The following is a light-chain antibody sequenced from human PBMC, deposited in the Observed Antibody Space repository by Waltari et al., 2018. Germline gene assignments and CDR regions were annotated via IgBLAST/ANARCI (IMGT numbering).Light chain of an antibody. Sequence: EVVLTQSSGTLSLSPGERATLSCRASESVTNDYLAWYQQKPGQAPRLLIYDASIRATGIPDRFSGSGSGTDFTLTITRLEPEDFAVYHCQQYGSLPWTFGQGTKV. V-gene: IGKV3-20*01. CDR3: QQYGSLPWT. CDR1: ESVTNDY. J-gene: IGKJ1*01. CDR2: DAS.